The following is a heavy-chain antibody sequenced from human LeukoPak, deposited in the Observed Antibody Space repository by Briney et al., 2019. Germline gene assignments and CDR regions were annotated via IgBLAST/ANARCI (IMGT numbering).Heavy chain of an antibody. J-gene: IGHJ3*02. CDR1: GYTFTSYG. D-gene: IGHD2-2*02. V-gene: IGHV1-18*01. Sequence: GASVKVSCKASGYTFTSYGISWVRQAPGQGLEWMGWISAYNGNTNYAQKLQGRVTMTTDTSTSTAYMELRSLRSDDTAVYYCARVGPAAIQTLDQTQRDAFDIWGQGTMVTVSS. CDR3: ARVGPAAIQTLDQTQRDAFDI. CDR2: ISAYNGNT.